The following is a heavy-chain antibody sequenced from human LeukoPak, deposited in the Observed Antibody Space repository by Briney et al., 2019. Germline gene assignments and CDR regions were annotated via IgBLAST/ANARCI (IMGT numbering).Heavy chain of an antibody. CDR3: ARPLGYCSGGSCHPFDN. V-gene: IGHV3-7*04. CDR1: GFTFSSYW. Sequence: GGSLRLSCAASGFTFSSYWMSWVRQAPGKGLEWVANIRQDGSEKYCVDSVKGRFTISRDNAKSSLFLQMNSLRAEDTAVYYCARPLGYCSGGSCHPFDNWGQGTLVTVSS. CDR2: IRQDGSEK. D-gene: IGHD2-15*01. J-gene: IGHJ4*02.